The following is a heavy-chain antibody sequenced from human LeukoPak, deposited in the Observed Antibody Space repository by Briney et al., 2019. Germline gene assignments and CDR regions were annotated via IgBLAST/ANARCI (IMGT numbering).Heavy chain of an antibody. V-gene: IGHV1-2*02. D-gene: IGHD3-3*01. CDR3: ARWSGGGSYYDFWSGYSSYYYYMDV. Sequence: GASLKVSCKASGYTFTRYYMHWVRQAPGQGLEWMGWINPNSGGTNYAQKFQGRVTMTRDTSISTAYMELSRLRSDDTDVYYCARWSGGGSYYDFWSGYSSYYYYMDVWGKGTTVTVSS. J-gene: IGHJ6*03. CDR2: INPNSGGT. CDR1: GYTFTRYY.